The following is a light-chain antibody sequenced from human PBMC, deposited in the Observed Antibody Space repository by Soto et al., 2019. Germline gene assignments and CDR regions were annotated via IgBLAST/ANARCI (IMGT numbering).Light chain of an antibody. CDR3: QKFNYYPIT. J-gene: IGKJ5*01. CDR2: DVS. Sequence: AIQVTQSPSSLSASVGDRVTMTCRASQDIRGALAWYQQKSGKPPNLLIYDVSTLEGGVPSRFSGSGSGTEFTLTISSLQPEDFGTYYCQKFNYYPITLGHGTRLEIK. CDR1: QDIRGA. V-gene: IGKV1D-13*01.